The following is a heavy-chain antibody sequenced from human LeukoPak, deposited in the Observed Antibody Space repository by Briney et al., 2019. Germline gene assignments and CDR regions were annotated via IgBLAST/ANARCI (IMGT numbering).Heavy chain of an antibody. CDR1: GFTFISYW. CDR3: ARGNHYYDSSAYYY. V-gene: IGHV3-74*01. D-gene: IGHD3-22*01. J-gene: IGHJ4*02. CDR2: INSDGSTT. Sequence: GGSLRLSCAASGFTFISYWMHWVRQAPGKGLVWVSRINSDGSTTSYAASVKGRFTISRDTAKNTLYLQMNSLRAEDTAVYYCARGNHYYDSSAYYYWGQGTLVTVSS.